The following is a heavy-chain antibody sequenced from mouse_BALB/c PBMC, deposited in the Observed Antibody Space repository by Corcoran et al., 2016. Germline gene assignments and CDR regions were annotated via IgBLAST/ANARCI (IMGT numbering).Heavy chain of an antibody. CDR3: APVELESDACFDY. V-gene: IGHV14-3*02. CDR1: GFNIKDTY. J-gene: IGHJ2*01. Sequence: EVQLQQSGAELVKPGASVKLSCTASGFNIKDTYMHWVKQRPEQGLEWIGRIDPANGNTKYDPKFQGKATITADTSSNTAYLQLSSLTSEDTAVYYCAPVELESDACFDYWGQGTTLTVSS. D-gene: IGHD4-1*01. CDR2: IDPANGNT.